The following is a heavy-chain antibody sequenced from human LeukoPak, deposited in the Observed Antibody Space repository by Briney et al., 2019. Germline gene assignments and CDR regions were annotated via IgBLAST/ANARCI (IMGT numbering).Heavy chain of an antibody. Sequence: SSETLSLTCTVFGGSISSGDYYWSWIRQPPGKGLEWIGYIYYSGSIYYNPSLKSRVTISVDTSKNQFSLKLSSVTAADTAVYYCARGHPDHFDYWGQGTLVTVSS. CDR1: GGSISSGDYY. CDR2: IYYSGSI. CDR3: ARGHPDHFDY. D-gene: IGHD1-14*01. J-gene: IGHJ4*02. V-gene: IGHV4-30-4*01.